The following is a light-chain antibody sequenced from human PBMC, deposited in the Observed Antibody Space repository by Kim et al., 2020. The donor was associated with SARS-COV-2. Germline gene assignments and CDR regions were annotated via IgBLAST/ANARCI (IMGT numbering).Light chain of an antibody. V-gene: IGLV3-19*01. CDR2: SKN. Sequence: LRQTVRMTCQGNTVRTHYATWYQMKSGQAPVLIIYSKNNRPSGIPDRFAGSSSGNTASLPIAGAQAGDEADYYCTSRDNSGSHLVFGGGTQLTVL. CDR3: TSRDNSGSHLV. CDR1: TVRTHY. J-gene: IGLJ3*02.